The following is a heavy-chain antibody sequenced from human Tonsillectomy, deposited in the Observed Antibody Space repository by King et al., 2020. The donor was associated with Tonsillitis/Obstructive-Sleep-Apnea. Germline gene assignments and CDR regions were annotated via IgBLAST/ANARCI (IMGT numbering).Heavy chain of an antibody. CDR3: ARVEVGATNLPYFDY. CDR1: GGSFSNYY. J-gene: IGHJ4*02. V-gene: IGHV4-34*01. Sequence: VQLQQWGAGLLKPSETLSLTCAVYGGSFSNYYWNWIRQPPGKGLEWIGEINHSGSTNYNPSLKSRVTISVDTSQNQFTLKLSSVTAADTAVYYCARVEVGATNLPYFDYWGQGTLVTVSS. CDR2: INHSGST. D-gene: IGHD1-26*01.